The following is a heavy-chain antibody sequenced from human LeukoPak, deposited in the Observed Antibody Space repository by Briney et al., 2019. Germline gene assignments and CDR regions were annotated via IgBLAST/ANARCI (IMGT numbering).Heavy chain of an antibody. CDR3: ARNRPLITMVRGVIGDY. J-gene: IGHJ4*02. CDR2: ISYDGSNK. V-gene: IGHV3-30*03. CDR1: GFTFSSYG. Sequence: PGRSLRLSCAASGFTFSSYGMHWVRQAPGKGLEWVAVISYDGSNKYYADSVKGRFTISRDNSKNTLYLQMNSLRAEDTAVYYCARNRPLITMVRGVIGDYWGQGTLVTVSS. D-gene: IGHD3-10*01.